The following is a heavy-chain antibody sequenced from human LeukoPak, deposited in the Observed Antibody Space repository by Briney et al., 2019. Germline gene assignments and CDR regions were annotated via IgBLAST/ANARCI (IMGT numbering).Heavy chain of an antibody. CDR2: INWNGGST. Sequence: GGSLRLSCAASGFTFDDYGMSWVRQAPGKGLEWVSGINWNGGSTGYADSVKGRFTISRDNAKNSLYLQMNSLRAEDTALYYCARESSNGYNSNTFDIWGQGTMVTVSS. CDR3: ARESSNGYNSNTFDI. V-gene: IGHV3-20*04. D-gene: IGHD5-24*01. J-gene: IGHJ3*02. CDR1: GFTFDDYG.